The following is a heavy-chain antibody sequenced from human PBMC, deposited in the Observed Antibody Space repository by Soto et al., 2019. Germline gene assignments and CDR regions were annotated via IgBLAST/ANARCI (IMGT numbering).Heavy chain of an antibody. CDR2: IYASGTT. D-gene: IGHD5-18*01. CDR1: VASISGFY. V-gene: IGHV4-4*07. Sequence: SETLSLTCTVSVASISGFYWSWLRESAGKGLEWIGRIYASGTTDYNPSLKSRVIMSVDTSKNQFSLKLSSVTAADTAVYYCARGGDSYGYNWFDPWGQGTLVTVS. J-gene: IGHJ5*02. CDR3: ARGGDSYGYNWFDP.